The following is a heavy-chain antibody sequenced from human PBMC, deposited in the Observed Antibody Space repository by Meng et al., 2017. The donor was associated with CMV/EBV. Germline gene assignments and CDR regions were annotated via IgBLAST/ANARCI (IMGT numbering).Heavy chain of an antibody. Sequence: QVQLVQSGAGVEKPGASVKVPCKASGSTFTGYYMHWGRQAPGQGLEWMGWINPNSGGTNYAQKFQGRVTMTRDTSISTAYMELSRLRSDDTAVYYCATYIGNYINWYFDLWGRGTLVTVSS. CDR2: INPNSGGT. D-gene: IGHD1-7*01. CDR1: GSTFTGYY. V-gene: IGHV1-2*02. J-gene: IGHJ2*01. CDR3: ATYIGNYINWYFDL.